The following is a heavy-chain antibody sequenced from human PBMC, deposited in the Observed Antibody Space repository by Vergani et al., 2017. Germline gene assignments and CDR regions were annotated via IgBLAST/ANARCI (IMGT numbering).Heavy chain of an antibody. D-gene: IGHD6-19*01. J-gene: IGHJ4*02. V-gene: IGHV3-74*01. Sequence: EVQLVESGGALVQPGGSLRLSCAASGFTFSTYWMQWVRQAPGKGLVWVSRINPDDSTTNYADSAKGRFTISRDNAKNTLYLQMNSLRVEDTAVYYCARDRWGRWLVPGFDYWGQGTLVTVSS. CDR3: ARDRWGRWLVPGFDY. CDR1: GFTFSTYW. CDR2: INPDDSTT.